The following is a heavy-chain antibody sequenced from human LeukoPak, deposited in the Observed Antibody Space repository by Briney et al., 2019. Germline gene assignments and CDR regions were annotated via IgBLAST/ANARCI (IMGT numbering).Heavy chain of an antibody. V-gene: IGHV4-30-4*01. J-gene: IGHJ6*03. CDR2: IYYIGTA. Sequence: PSETLSLTCNVSGDSISIGDYRWSWIRQSPGKGLEWIGYIYYIGTAYYNPPLRSRVALSADTSKNQFSLKLNSVTVADSAVYFCARARGDSPRIYYYMDVWGKGTTVTVSS. D-gene: IGHD3-16*01. CDR3: ARARGDSPRIYYYMDV. CDR1: GDSISIGDYR.